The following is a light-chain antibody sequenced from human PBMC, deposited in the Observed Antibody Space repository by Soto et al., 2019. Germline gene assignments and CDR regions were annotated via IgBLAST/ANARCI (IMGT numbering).Light chain of an antibody. V-gene: IGLV1-51*02. CDR3: GTWDSSLSAGWV. Sequence: QSVLTQPPSLSAAPGQKVTISRSGSSSNIGNNYVSWYQQLPGTAPKLLIYENNKRPSGIPDRFSGSKSGTSATLGITGLQTGDEADYYCGTWDSSLSAGWVFGTGTKVTVL. CDR2: ENN. J-gene: IGLJ1*01. CDR1: SSNIGNNY.